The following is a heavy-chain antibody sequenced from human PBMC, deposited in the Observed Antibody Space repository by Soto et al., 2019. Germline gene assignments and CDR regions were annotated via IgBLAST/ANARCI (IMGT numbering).Heavy chain of an antibody. CDR3: ARDRGAVADFDYGMDV. CDR2: IYYSGST. J-gene: IGHJ6*02. D-gene: IGHD6-19*01. Sequence: QVQLQESGPGLVKPSQTLSLTCTVSGGSISSGGYYWSWIRQHPGKGLEWIGYIYYSGSTYYNPSLKSRVTISVDTSKNQFSLKLSSVTAADTAVYYCARDRGAVADFDYGMDVWGQGTTVTVSS. CDR1: GGSISSGGYY. V-gene: IGHV4-31*03.